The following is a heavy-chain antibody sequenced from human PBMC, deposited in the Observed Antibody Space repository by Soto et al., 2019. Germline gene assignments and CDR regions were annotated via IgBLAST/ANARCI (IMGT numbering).Heavy chain of an antibody. CDR3: AKEDSGFSGYMDL. D-gene: IGHD3-10*01. V-gene: IGHV3-9*01. J-gene: IGHJ6*03. CDR1: GFTFYNHR. CDR2: ITWSSDSM. Sequence: EVQLVESGGGSVQPGRSLRLSCVASGFTFYNHRMHWVRQATGRGLEWVSGITWSSDSMGYADSVKGRFTISRDNAKNSLYLQMNSLRPEDTALYYCAKEDSGFSGYMDLWGKGTTVTVSS.